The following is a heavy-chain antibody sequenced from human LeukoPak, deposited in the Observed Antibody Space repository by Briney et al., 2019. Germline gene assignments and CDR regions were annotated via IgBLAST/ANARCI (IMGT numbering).Heavy chain of an antibody. CDR3: ARTGYCRSTRCYVDY. J-gene: IGHJ4*02. CDR2: INHSGST. Sequence: SETLSLTCAVYGGSFSGYYWSWIRQPPGKGLEWIGEINHSGSTNYNPSLKSRVTISVDTSKNQFSLKLSSVTAADTAVYYCARTGYCRSTRCYVDYWGQGTLVTVSS. V-gene: IGHV4-34*01. D-gene: IGHD2-2*01. CDR1: GGSFSGYY.